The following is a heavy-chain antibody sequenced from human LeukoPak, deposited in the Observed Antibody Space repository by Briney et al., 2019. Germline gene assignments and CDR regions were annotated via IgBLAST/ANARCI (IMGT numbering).Heavy chain of an antibody. CDR2: ISHSGST. D-gene: IGHD3-9*01. J-gene: IGHJ4*02. V-gene: IGHV4-34*01. CDR1: GGSFSGYY. CDR3: ARGGYGYFDWLSPFDY. Sequence: SETLSLTCAFYGGSFSGYYWSWIRQPPGKGLEWIGEISHSGSTNYNPSLKSRVTMSLDTSKNQFSLKLSSVTAADTAVYYCARGGYGYFDWLSPFDYWGQGTLVTVSS.